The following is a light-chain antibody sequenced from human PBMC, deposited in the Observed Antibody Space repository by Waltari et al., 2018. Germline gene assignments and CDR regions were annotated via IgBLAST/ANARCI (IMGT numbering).Light chain of an antibody. CDR3: SSYTSSGTRV. J-gene: IGLJ1*01. CDR2: DVT. Sequence: QPPLTQPASVSGSVGQSITISCTGTSDDIGTYNFVSWNQQYPGKAPKLIIYDVTDRPSGISHRFSGSKSGNTASLIISGLQDEDEADYHCSSYTSSGTRVFGTGTTVTVL. CDR1: SDDIGTYNF. V-gene: IGLV2-14*03.